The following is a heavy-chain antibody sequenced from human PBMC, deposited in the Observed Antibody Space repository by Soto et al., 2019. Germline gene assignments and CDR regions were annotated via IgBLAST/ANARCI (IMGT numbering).Heavy chain of an antibody. CDR3: ARDLDGSGSYYTHY. V-gene: IGHV1-18*01. J-gene: IGHJ4*02. CDR2: ISTYNGNT. Sequence: QVQLVQSGAEVKSPGTSVRVSCRTSGYTFTSAGISWVRQAPGQGLEWVGWISTYNGNTKYAQNVQGRVTMTTDTSTSTAYMELGSLTSDHTAVYYCARDLDGSGSYYTHYWGQGTLVTVAA. CDR1: GYTFTSAG. D-gene: IGHD3-10*01.